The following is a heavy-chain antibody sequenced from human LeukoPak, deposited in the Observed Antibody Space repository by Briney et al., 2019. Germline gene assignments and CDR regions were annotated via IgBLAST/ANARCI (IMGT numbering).Heavy chain of an antibody. J-gene: IGHJ3*02. CDR2: ISGSGGST. D-gene: IGHD6-19*01. CDR3: AKARFMYNSGWFETEDAFDI. Sequence: GGSLRLSCAASGFTFSSYAMSWVRQAPGKGLEWVSAISGSGGSTYYADSVKGRFTISRDNSKNTLYLQMNSLRAEDTAVYYCAKARFMYNSGWFETEDAFDIWGQGTMVTVSS. V-gene: IGHV3-23*01. CDR1: GFTFSSYA.